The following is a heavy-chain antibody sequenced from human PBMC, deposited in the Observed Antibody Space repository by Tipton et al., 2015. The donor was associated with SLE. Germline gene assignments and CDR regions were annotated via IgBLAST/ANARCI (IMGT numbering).Heavy chain of an antibody. Sequence: GSLRLSCAASGFTFSSYAMSWVRQAPGKGLEWVSAISGSGGSTYYADSVKGRFTISRDNAKNSLYLQMNSLRAEDTAVYYCASPSEGSWYGIWGQGTMVTVSS. CDR3: ASPSEGSWYGI. CDR2: ISGSGGST. CDR1: GFTFSSYA. V-gene: IGHV3-23*01. D-gene: IGHD6-13*01. J-gene: IGHJ3*02.